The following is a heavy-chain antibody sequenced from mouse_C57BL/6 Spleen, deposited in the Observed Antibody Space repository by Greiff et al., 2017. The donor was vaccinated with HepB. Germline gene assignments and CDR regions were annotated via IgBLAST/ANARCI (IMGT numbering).Heavy chain of an antibody. CDR3: ARLPYYGSSYDWYFDV. V-gene: IGHV3-6*01. Sequence: EVQVVESGPGLVKPSQSLSLTCSVTGYSITSGYYWNWIRQFPGNKLEWMGYISYDGSNNYNPSLKNRISITRDTSKNQFFLKLNSVTTEDTATYYCARLPYYGSSYDWYFDVWGTGTTVTVSS. D-gene: IGHD1-1*01. CDR2: ISYDGSN. J-gene: IGHJ1*03. CDR1: GYSITSGYY.